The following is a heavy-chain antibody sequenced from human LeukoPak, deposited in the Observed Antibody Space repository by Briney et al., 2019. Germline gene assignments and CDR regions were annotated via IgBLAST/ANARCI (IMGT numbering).Heavy chain of an antibody. V-gene: IGHV3-66*01. CDR3: ARYGLGAHASDI. D-gene: IGHD3/OR15-3a*01. Sequence: SGRSLRLSCAASGFTVSSNYMNWVRQAPGKGLEWVSVIYSGGSTYYADSVKGRFNISRDNSKNTLYLQMNSLRAEDAAVYYCARYGLGAHASDIWGQGTMVTVSS. CDR1: GFTVSSNY. J-gene: IGHJ3*02. CDR2: IYSGGST.